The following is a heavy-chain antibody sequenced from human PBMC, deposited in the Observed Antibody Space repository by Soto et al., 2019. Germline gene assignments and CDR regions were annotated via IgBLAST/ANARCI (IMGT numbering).Heavy chain of an antibody. Sequence: GGFRLVRCTALGFATRSYSVNCVRKAKGEGLEWASSISSSSSYIYYADSVKGRFTISRDNAKNSLYLQMNSLRAEDTAVYYCARAASASFLEWSLNLDYYGMDVWGQGITVS. D-gene: IGHD3-3*02. CDR3: ARAASASFLEWSLNLDYYGMDV. J-gene: IGHJ6*01. CDR2: ISSSSSYI. CDR1: GFATRSYS. V-gene: IGHV3-21*01.